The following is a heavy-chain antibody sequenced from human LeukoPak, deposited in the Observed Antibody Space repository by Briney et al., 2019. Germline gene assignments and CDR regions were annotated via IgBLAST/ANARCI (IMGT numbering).Heavy chain of an antibody. V-gene: IGHV1-2*02. D-gene: IGHD6-13*01. Sequence: ASVKVSCKASGYTFTGYYMHWVRQAPGQGLEWMGWINPNTGGTNYAQKFQGRVTMTRDTSISTAYMELSRLRSDDTAVYYCARSSASSWNYYFDYWGQGTLVTVSS. CDR2: INPNTGGT. J-gene: IGHJ4*02. CDR3: ARSSASSWNYYFDY. CDR1: GYTFTGYY.